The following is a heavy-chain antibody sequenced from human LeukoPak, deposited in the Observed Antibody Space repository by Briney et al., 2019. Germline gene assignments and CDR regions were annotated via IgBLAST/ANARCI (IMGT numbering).Heavy chain of an antibody. CDR2: ISYDGSDK. Sequence: GGSLRPSCAGSGFIFTSYGMHWVRQAPGKGLEWVALISYDGSDKHYADSVKGRFTISRDNSKNTLYLQMNSLRAEDTAVYYCARGNYGSGSYPQTIDYWGQGTLVTVSS. CDR3: ARGNYGSGSYPQTIDY. CDR1: GFIFTSYG. J-gene: IGHJ4*02. V-gene: IGHV3-30*03. D-gene: IGHD3-10*01.